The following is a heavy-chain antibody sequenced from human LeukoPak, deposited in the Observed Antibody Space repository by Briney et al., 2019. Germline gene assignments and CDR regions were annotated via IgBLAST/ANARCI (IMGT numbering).Heavy chain of an antibody. CDR2: INPNSGGT. Sequence: GASVKVSCKASGYTFTGYYMHWVRQAPGQGLEWMGWINPNSGGTNYAQKLQGRVTMTTDTSTSTAYMELRSLRSDDTAVYYCARTPYWYGDYYYYMDVWGKGTTVTISS. V-gene: IGHV1-2*02. CDR3: ARTPYWYGDYYYYMDV. D-gene: IGHD2-8*02. CDR1: GYTFTGYY. J-gene: IGHJ6*03.